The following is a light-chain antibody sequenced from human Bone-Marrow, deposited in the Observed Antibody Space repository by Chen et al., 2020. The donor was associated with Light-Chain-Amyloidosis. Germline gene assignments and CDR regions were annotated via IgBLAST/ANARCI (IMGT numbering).Light chain of an antibody. Sequence: QSVVTHPPSASGTPGQRVTISCSGSSSNIGSNTINWYQQLPGTAPKLLIHTNNQRPSGVPDRFSGSKSGTSASLAISGLQSDDEADYYCAAWDGSLSGYVFGTGTKVIVL. CDR2: TNN. V-gene: IGLV1-44*01. J-gene: IGLJ1*01. CDR1: SSNIGSNT. CDR3: AAWDGSLSGYV.